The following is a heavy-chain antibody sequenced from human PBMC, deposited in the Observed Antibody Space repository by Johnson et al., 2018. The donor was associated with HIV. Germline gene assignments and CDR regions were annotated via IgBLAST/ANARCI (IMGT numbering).Heavy chain of an antibody. V-gene: IGHV3-7*01. D-gene: IGHD3-22*01. Sequence: VQLVESGGGLVQPGGSLRLSCAASGFTFDYYGMTWVRQTPGKGLEWVANIKQDGSAKYYVDSVKGRFTISRDNAKNTLYPQMNSLRAEDTAVYYCARSRYDSSGYGIWGQGTMVTVSS. CDR1: GFTFDYYG. CDR2: IKQDGSAK. J-gene: IGHJ3*02. CDR3: ARSRYDSSGYGI.